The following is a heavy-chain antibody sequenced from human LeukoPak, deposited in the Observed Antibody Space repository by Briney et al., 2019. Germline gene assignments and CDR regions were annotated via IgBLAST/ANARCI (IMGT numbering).Heavy chain of an antibody. CDR1: GFTFSSYA. V-gene: IGHV3-23*01. D-gene: IGHD6-6*01. J-gene: IGHJ4*02. CDR3: ATSYSSSSWGIFGY. CDR2: ISGNGGST. Sequence: GGSLRLSCAASGFTFSSYAMSWVRQAPGKGLEWVSTISGNGGSTYYAASVKGRFTISRDNSKNTLYLHMNSLRAEDTAVYYCATSYSSSSWGIFGYWGQGTLVTVSS.